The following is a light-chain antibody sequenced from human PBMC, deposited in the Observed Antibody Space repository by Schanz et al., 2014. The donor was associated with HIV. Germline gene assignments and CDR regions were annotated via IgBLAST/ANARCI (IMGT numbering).Light chain of an antibody. Sequence: QSVLTQTPSASGTPGQRVTVSCSGSRANIGRNGVSWYQQLPGAAPKLLIHSYDQRPSGVPYRFSGSKSGTSASLAIHGLQSDDEAHYYCAAWDDRLNGPVFGGGTKLTVL. CDR2: SYD. CDR3: AAWDDRLNGPV. CDR1: RANIGRNG. J-gene: IGLJ3*02. V-gene: IGLV1-44*01.